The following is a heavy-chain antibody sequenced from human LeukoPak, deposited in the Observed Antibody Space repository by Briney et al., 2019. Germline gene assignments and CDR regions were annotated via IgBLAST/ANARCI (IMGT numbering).Heavy chain of an antibody. J-gene: IGHJ4*02. V-gene: IGHV3-23*01. CDR2: ISGSGGST. CDR3: AKDVSGSYFLSLYYFDY. CDR1: GLTFSSYA. D-gene: IGHD1-26*01. Sequence: GGSLRLSCAASGLTFSSYAMSWVRQAPGKGLEWVSAISGSGGSTYYADSVKGRFTISRDNSKNTLYLQMNSLRAEDTAVYYCAKDVSGSYFLSLYYFDYWGQGTLVTVSS.